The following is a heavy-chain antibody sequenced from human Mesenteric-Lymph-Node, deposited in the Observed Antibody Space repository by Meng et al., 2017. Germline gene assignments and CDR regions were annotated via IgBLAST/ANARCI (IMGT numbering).Heavy chain of an antibody. CDR2: IYSGGTT. J-gene: IGHJ4*02. D-gene: IGHD1-26*01. CDR3: VLETGSYSGH. Sequence: EVLLVESGGGLIQPGGSLRLAGAASGFTVSSNYMSWARQAPGKGLEWVSVIYSGGTTYYADSVKGRFTISRDNSKNTLYLQMNSLRAADTAMYYCVLETGSYSGHWGQGTLVTVSS. V-gene: IGHV3-53*01. CDR1: GFTVSSNY.